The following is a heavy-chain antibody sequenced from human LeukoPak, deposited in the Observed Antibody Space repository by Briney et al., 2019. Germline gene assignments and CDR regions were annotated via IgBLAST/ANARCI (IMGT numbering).Heavy chain of an antibody. CDR3: ARTHYYGSGSYYRSRGYWFDP. J-gene: IGHJ5*02. D-gene: IGHD3-10*01. Sequence: SETLSLTCTVSGGSISSYYWSWIRQPPGKGLEWIGYICYSGSTNYNPSLKSRVTISVDASKNQFSLKLSSVTAADTAVYYCARTHYYGSGSYYRSRGYWFDPWGQGTLVTVSS. CDR1: GGSISSYY. V-gene: IGHV4-59*01. CDR2: ICYSGST.